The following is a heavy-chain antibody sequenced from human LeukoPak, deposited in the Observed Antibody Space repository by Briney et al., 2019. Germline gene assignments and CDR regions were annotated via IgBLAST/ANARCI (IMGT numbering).Heavy chain of an antibody. CDR1: GGSISSGGYS. V-gene: IGHV4-30-2*01. CDR2: IYHSGST. CDR3: ARLGAGPTYYDFWSGYSSFYFDY. J-gene: IGHJ4*02. Sequence: SQTLSLTCAVSGGSISSGGYSWSWIRQPPGKGLEWIGYIYHSGSTYYNPSLKSRVTISVDRSKNQFSLKLSSVTAADTAVYYCARLGAGPTYYDFWSGYSSFYFDYWGQGTLVTVSS. D-gene: IGHD3-3*01.